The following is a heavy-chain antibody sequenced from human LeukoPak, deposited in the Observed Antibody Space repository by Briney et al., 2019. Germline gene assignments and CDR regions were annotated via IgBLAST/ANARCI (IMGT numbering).Heavy chain of an antibody. D-gene: IGHD2-21*01. CDR2: IYYGGTT. CDR1: GGSVSSSDSY. V-gene: IGHV4-39*01. CDR3: ARRGLVVVPL. Sequence: SETLSLTCTASGGSVSSSDSYWVWVRQPPGKGLEWIGSIYYGGTTYYNPSLKSRVTISADTSKNQFSLEVTSVTAADTAVYYCARRGLVVVPLWGQGTLVTVSS. J-gene: IGHJ4*02.